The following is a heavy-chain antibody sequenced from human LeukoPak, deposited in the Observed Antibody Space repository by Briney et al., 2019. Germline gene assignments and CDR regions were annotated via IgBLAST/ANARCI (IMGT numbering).Heavy chain of an antibody. CDR2: ISYDGSNK. D-gene: IGHD6-13*01. V-gene: IGHV3-30-3*01. Sequence: GGSLRLSCVASGFTFSSYAMHWVRQAPGKGLKWVAVISYDGSNKYYADSVKGRFTISRDNSKNTLYLQMNSQRAEDTAVYFCARAPGIAAVGTSYWYFDLWGRGTLVTVSS. CDR1: GFTFSSYA. J-gene: IGHJ2*01. CDR3: ARAPGIAAVGTSYWYFDL.